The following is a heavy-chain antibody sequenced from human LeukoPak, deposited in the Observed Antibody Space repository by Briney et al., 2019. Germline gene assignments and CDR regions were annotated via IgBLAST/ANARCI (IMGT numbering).Heavy chain of an antibody. D-gene: IGHD4-17*01. CDR2: ISWDGGST. J-gene: IGHJ3*02. CDR1: GFTFDDYA. CDR3: AKDGTTGDYDLAFDI. Sequence: GGSLRLSCAACGFTFDDYAMHWVRQAPGKGLEWVSLISWDGGSTYYADSVKGRFTISRDNSKNSLYLQMNSLRAEDTALYYCAKDGTTGDYDLAFDIWGQGTMVTVSS. V-gene: IGHV3-43D*03.